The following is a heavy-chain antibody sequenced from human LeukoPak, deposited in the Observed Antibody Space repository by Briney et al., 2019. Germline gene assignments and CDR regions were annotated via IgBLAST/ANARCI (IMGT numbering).Heavy chain of an antibody. CDR1: GYTLTELS. D-gene: IGHD1-26*01. CDR3: ARVPWVGATSEYFQH. CDR2: FDPEDGET. J-gene: IGHJ1*01. V-gene: IGHV1-24*01. Sequence: ASVKVSCKVSGYTLTELSMHWVRQAPGKGLEWMGGFDPEDGETIYAQKFQGRVTMTEDTSTDTAYMELSSLRSEDTAVYYCARVPWVGATSEYFQHWGQGTLVTVSS.